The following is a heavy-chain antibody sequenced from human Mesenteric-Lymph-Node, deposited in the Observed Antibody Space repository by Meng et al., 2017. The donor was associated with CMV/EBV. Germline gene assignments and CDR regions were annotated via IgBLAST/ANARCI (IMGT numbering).Heavy chain of an antibody. D-gene: IGHD6-6*01. CDR3: ARPEYSRSHWFDP. CDR2: IYYSGST. V-gene: IGHV4-39*01. Sequence: SDTLSLTCTVSGGSISSSSYYWGWIRQPPGKGLEWIGSIYYSGSTYYNPSLKSRVTISVDTSKNQFSLKLSSVTAADTAVYYCARPEYSRSHWFDPWGQGTLVTVSS. J-gene: IGHJ5*02. CDR1: GGSISSSSYY.